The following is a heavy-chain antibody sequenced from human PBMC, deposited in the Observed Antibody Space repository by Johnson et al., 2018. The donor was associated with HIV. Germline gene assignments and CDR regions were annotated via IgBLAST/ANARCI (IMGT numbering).Heavy chain of an antibody. D-gene: IGHD3-22*01. V-gene: IGHV3-30*02. CDR1: GFTFSSYG. Sequence: QMQLVESGGGVVQPGGSLRLSCAASGFTFSSYGMHWVRQAPGKGLEWVAFIRYDGSNKYYTDSVKGRFPISRDNSKNTLYLQMNSLRAEDTAVYYCAKGPLYYYDSRNGGALDIWGQGEMVTVSS. CDR2: IRYDGSNK. CDR3: AKGPLYYYDSRNGGALDI. J-gene: IGHJ3*02.